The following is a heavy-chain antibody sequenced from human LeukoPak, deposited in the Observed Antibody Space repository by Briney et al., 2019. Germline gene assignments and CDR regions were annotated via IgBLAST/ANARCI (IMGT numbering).Heavy chain of an antibody. D-gene: IGHD1-14*01. V-gene: IGHV3-74*01. Sequence: GGSLRLSCAASGFTFSSYWMHWVRQVPGKGLVWVARINPGGSSITYADSVKGRFTISRDNAKNTLYLQMDSLRAEDTAVYYCARSNQADDYWGQGTLVTVSS. CDR3: ARSNQADDY. CDR1: GFTFSSYW. CDR2: INPGGSSI. J-gene: IGHJ4*02.